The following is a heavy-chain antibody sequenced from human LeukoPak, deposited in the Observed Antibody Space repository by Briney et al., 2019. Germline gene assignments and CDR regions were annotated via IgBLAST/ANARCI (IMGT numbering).Heavy chain of an antibody. Sequence: GGSLRLSCAASGFTFSSYWMSWVRQAPGKGLEWVASMKEDGSEKYCVDSVKGRFTISRDNAKNSLYLQMNSLRAEDAAVYYCARDLFRTGGIGYWGQGTLVTVSS. CDR2: MKEDGSEK. CDR1: GFTFSSYW. V-gene: IGHV3-7*05. D-gene: IGHD3/OR15-3a*01. CDR3: ARDLFRTGGIGY. J-gene: IGHJ4*02.